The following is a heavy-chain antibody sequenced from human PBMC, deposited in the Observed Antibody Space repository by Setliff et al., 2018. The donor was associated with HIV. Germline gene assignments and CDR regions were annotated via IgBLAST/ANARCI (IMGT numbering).Heavy chain of an antibody. J-gene: IGHJ5*02. CDR2: IIPIFGTA. D-gene: IGHD1-7*01. V-gene: IGHV1-69*13. CDR3: ARESSGTGTTPYNWFDP. CDR1: GGTFSSYA. Sequence: ASVKVSCKASGGTFSSYAISWVRQAPGQGLEWMGGIIPIFGTANYAQKFQGRVTITADESTSTAYMELSSLRSEDTAVYYCARESSGTGTTPYNWFDPWGQGTLVTVSS.